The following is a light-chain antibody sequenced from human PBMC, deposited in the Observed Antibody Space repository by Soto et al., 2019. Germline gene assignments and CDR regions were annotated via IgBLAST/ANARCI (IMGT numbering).Light chain of an antibody. CDR1: SSDIGRYNY. CDR2: EVT. V-gene: IGLV2-14*01. CDR3: SSYTSSSTLV. Sequence: QSALTQPASVSGSPGQSITVSCTGTSSDIGRYNYVSWYQQYPGQAPKLVIYEVTHRPSGISNRFSASKSGNTASLTISGLQADDEADYYCSSYTSSSTLVFGGETKVTVL. J-gene: IGLJ2*01.